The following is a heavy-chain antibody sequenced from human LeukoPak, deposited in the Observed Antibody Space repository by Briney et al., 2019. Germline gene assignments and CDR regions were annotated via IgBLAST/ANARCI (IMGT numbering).Heavy chain of an antibody. D-gene: IGHD3-22*01. CDR1: GFTFSSYA. CDR3: AKDGGYDSSGEVDY. Sequence: GGSLRLSCAASGFTFSSYAMSWVRQAPGKGLEWVSAISGSGGSTYYADSVKGRFTISRDNSKNTLYLQMNSLRAEDTAVYYCAKDGGYDSSGEVDYWGQGTLVTVSS. J-gene: IGHJ4*02. CDR2: ISGSGGST. V-gene: IGHV3-23*01.